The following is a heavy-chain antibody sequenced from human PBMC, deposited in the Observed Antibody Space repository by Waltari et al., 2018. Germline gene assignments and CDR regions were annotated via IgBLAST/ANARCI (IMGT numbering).Heavy chain of an antibody. D-gene: IGHD4-17*01. CDR3: ARGFGTETFYGAHFDS. CDR2: VYHSEAT. J-gene: IGHJ4*02. V-gene: IGHV4-4*02. CDR1: GGSITGSNW. Sequence: QVQLQESGPGLVEPSGTLSLTCTLSGGSITGSNWWSWVRQPPEKGLEWIGEVYHSEATTYNPSLKSRLTISLDKSKTRFSLTLTSVTAADTAVYYCARGFGTETFYGAHFDSWGQGALVTVSS.